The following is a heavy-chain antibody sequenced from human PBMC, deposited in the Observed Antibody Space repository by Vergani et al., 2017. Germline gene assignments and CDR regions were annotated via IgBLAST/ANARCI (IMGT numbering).Heavy chain of an antibody. V-gene: IGHV3-21*01. Sequence: EVQLVESGGGLVKPGGSLRLSCAASGFTFSSYSMNWVRQAPGKGLEWVSSISSSSSYIYYADSVKGRFTISRDNAKNSLDLQMHSLIAEDTAVYSGARDTYRRSVYYYYGMDVWGQGTTVTVSS. CDR3: ARDTYRRSVYYYYGMDV. CDR1: GFTFSSYS. D-gene: IGHD2-2*01. J-gene: IGHJ6*02. CDR2: ISSSSSYI.